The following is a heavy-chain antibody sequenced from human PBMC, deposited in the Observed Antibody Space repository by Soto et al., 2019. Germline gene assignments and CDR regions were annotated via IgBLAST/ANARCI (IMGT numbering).Heavy chain of an antibody. CDR3: AREWGLLPYYGMDV. CDR2: ISYTGRT. D-gene: IGHD7-27*01. J-gene: IGHJ6*02. Sequence: SETLSLTCIVSGDSVTSGSYYWTWLRQPPGKGLEWIGYISYTGRTKYNPSLQSRVTISVDTSKNDFSPNLSSVTAADTAVYFCAREWGLLPYYGMDVWGQGATVTVSS. CDR1: GDSVTSGSYY. V-gene: IGHV4-61*03.